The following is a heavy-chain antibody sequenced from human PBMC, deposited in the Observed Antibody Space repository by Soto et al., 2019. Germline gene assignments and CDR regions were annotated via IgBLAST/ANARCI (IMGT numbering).Heavy chain of an antibody. CDR3: ARLYPYYFYLSGDHRDVFDF. D-gene: IGHD3-10*01. J-gene: IGHJ3*01. V-gene: IGHV4-59*01. CDR2: IYYSGST. CDR1: GGTISSSY. Sequence: ETLSLTCTVSGGTISSSYRSWIRQSPGKGMEWIGYIYYSGSTNYNASLKSRVTISVDTSKNQFSLKLSSVTAADTAVYYCARLYPYYFYLSGDHRDVFDFWGQGTLVTGSS.